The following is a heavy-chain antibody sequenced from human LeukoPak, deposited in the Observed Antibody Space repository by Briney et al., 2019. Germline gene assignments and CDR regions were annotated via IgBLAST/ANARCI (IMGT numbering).Heavy chain of an antibody. CDR2: INPNSGGT. V-gene: IGHV1-2*02. CDR1: GYTFTGYY. J-gene: IGHJ4*02. D-gene: IGHD2-15*01. Sequence: ASVKVSCKASGYTFTGYYMHWVRQAPGQGLEWMGWINPNSGGTNYAQKVQGRVTMTRDPSISTAYMELSRLRSDDTAVYYCAREAGYCSGGSCQGYFDYWGQGTLVTVSS. CDR3: AREAGYCSGGSCQGYFDY.